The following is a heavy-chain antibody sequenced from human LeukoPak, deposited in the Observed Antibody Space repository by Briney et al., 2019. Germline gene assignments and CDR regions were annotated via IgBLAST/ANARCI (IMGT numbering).Heavy chain of an antibody. D-gene: IGHD2-15*01. V-gene: IGHV1-46*01. CDR2: INPSGGTT. CDR3: ARESVGGKIDY. Sequence: ASVKVSCKTSGYTFTNYYIHWVRQAPGQGLEWLGIINPSGGTTTYAQNFQGRVTMTRDTSTSTAYMELSSLRSEDTAVYYCARESVGGKIDYWGQGTLVTVSS. CDR1: GYTFTNYY. J-gene: IGHJ4*02.